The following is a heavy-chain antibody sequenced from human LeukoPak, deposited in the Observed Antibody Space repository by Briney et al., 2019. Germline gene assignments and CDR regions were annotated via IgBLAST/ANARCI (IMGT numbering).Heavy chain of an antibody. J-gene: IGHJ4*02. CDR2: ISYDGSNK. CDR3: ARGRTTVVTLGGY. D-gene: IGHD4-23*01. CDR1: GFTFSSYA. V-gene: IGHV3-30-3*01. Sequence: GGSLRLSCAASGFTFSSYAMHWVRQAPGKGLEWVAVISYDGSNKYYADSVKGRFTISRDNSKNTLYLQMNSLRAEDTAVYYCARGRTTVVTLGGYWGQGTLVTVSS.